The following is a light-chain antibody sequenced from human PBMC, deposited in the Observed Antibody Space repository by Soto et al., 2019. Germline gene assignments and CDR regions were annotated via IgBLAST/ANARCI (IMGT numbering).Light chain of an antibody. CDR1: QSVSSSY. V-gene: IGKV3-20*01. Sequence: EIVLTQSPATLSLSPGERATLSCRASQSVSSSYLAWYQQKPGQAPRLPIYGASSRATGIPDRFSGSGSGTDFTLTIGRLEPGDVAVYYCQQYGSSSITFGQGTRLEIK. J-gene: IGKJ5*01. CDR3: QQYGSSSIT. CDR2: GAS.